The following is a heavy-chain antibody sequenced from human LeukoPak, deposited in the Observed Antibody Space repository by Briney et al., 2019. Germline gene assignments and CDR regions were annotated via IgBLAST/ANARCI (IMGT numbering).Heavy chain of an antibody. J-gene: IGHJ4*02. CDR3: ARLPYPYDSSGSPPLDY. CDR1: GGSISSSSYY. Sequence: PSETLSLTCTVSGGSISSSSYYWGWIRQPPGKGLEWIGSIYYSGSTYYNPSLKSRVTISVDTSKNQFSLKLSSVTAADTAVYYCARLPYPYDSSGSPPLDYWGQGTLVTVSS. V-gene: IGHV4-39*01. CDR2: IYYSGST. D-gene: IGHD3-22*01.